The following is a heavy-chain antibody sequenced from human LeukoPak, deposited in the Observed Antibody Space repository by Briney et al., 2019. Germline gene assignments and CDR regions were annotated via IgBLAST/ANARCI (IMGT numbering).Heavy chain of an antibody. J-gene: IGHJ6*02. Sequence: SETLSLTCAVYGGSFSGYYWSWIRQPPGKGLEWIGEISHSGSTNYNPSLKSRVTISVDTSKNQFSLKLSSVTAADTAVYYCARVNWNYYYGMDVWGQGTTVTVSS. CDR3: ARVNWNYYYGMDV. CDR1: GGSFSGYY. CDR2: ISHSGST. V-gene: IGHV4-34*01. D-gene: IGHD1-1*01.